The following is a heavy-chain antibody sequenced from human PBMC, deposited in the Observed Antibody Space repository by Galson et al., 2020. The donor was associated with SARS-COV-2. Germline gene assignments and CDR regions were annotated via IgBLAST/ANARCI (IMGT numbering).Heavy chain of an antibody. Sequence: GGSLRLSCAASGFTFSSYVMHWVRQAPGKGLEWVAVISKDGGNKYYADSVKGRFTISRDNSKNTLYLQVNSLRAEDTAVYYCAREYGSGWVYFDYCGQGTLVTVSS. J-gene: IGHJ4*02. D-gene: IGHD6-19*01. V-gene: IGHV3-30*04. CDR1: GFTFSSYV. CDR2: ISKDGGNK. CDR3: AREYGSGWVYFDY.